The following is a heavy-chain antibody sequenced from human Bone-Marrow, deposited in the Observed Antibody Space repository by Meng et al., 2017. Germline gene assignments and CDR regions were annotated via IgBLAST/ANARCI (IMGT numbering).Heavy chain of an antibody. Sequence: QLQLQESGPGLVKPSDTLSLTCTASGGSISSSSYYWGWIRQPPGKGLEWIGSIYYSGSTYYNPSLKSRVTISVDTSKNQFSLKLSSVTAADTAVYYCASFLAPVDYWGQGTLVTVSS. CDR3: ASFLAPVDY. D-gene: IGHD2/OR15-2a*01. V-gene: IGHV4-39*01. CDR1: GGSISSSSYY. J-gene: IGHJ4*02. CDR2: IYYSGST.